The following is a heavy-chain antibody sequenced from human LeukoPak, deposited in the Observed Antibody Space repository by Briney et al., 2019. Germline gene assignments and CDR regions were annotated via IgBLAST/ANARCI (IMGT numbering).Heavy chain of an antibody. Sequence: ASVKVSCKASGGTFSSYAISWVRQAPGQGLEWMGGIIPIFGTANYAQKFQGRVTITMDESTSTAYMELSSLRSEDTAVYYCARVSTGVNWFDPWGQGTLVTVSS. J-gene: IGHJ5*02. V-gene: IGHV1-69*05. CDR3: ARVSTGVNWFDP. D-gene: IGHD4-23*01. CDR2: IIPIFGTA. CDR1: GGTFSSYA.